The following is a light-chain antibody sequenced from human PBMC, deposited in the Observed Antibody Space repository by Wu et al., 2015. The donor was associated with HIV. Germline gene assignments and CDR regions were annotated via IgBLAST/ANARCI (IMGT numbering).Light chain of an antibody. CDR2: GAS. CDR1: QGVGSN. CDR3: QQYGSSPWT. Sequence: EIVMTQSPVTLSVSPGERATLSCRASQGVGSNLAWYQQKPGQAPRLLIYGASSRATGIPDRFSGSGSGTDFTLTISRLEPEDFAVYYCQQYGSSPWTFGQGTKVEIK. J-gene: IGKJ1*01. V-gene: IGKV3-20*01.